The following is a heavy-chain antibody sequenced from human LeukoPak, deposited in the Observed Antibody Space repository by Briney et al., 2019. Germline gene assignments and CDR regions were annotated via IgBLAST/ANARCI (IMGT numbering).Heavy chain of an antibody. J-gene: IGHJ6*03. CDR1: GGSISSYY. CDR3: ARVSLYYDSSGYSYYMDV. Sequence: SETLSLTCTVSGGSISSYYWSWIRQPPGKGLEWIGYIYYSGSTNYNPSLKSRVTISVDTSKNQFSLKLSSVTAADTAVYYCARVSLYYDSSGYSYYMDVWGKGTTVTVSS. CDR2: IYYSGST. D-gene: IGHD3-22*01. V-gene: IGHV4-59*01.